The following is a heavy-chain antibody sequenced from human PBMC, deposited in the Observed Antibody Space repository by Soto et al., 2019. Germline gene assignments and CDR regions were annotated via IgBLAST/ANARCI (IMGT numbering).Heavy chain of an antibody. V-gene: IGHV4-59*08. D-gene: IGHD3-3*01. J-gene: IGHJ4*02. Sequence: SGTLSLTCTVSGGSISSYYWSWIRQPPGKGLEWIGYIYYSGSTNYNPSLKSRVTISVNTSENQFSLKLSSVTAADTAVYYCARHIALSGSFPFDYWGQGTLVTVS. CDR2: IYYSGST. CDR3: ARHIALSGSFPFDY. CDR1: GGSISSYY.